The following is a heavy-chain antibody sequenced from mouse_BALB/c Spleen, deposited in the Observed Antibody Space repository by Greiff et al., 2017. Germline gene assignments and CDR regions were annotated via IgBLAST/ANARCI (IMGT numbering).Heavy chain of an antibody. CDR2: IDPANGNT. V-gene: IGHV14-3*02. J-gene: IGHJ2*01. Sequence: VQLKESGAELVKPGASVKLSCTASGFNIKDSYMHWVKQRPEQGLEWIGRIDPANGNTKYDPKFQGKATITADTSSNTAYLQLSSLTSEDTAVYYCARFLDYWGQGTTLTVSS. CDR3: ARFLDY. CDR1: GFNIKDSY.